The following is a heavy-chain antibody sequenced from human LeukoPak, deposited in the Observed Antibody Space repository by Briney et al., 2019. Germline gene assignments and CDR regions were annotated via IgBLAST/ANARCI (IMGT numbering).Heavy chain of an antibody. D-gene: IGHD3-10*01. J-gene: IGHJ4*02. CDR3: ARAGVLWFGESKFDY. Sequence: GGSLRLSCAASGFTFNNYWMSWVRQAPGKGLEWVANIKEDGSEKYYVDSVKGRFTISRDNAKNSLYLQMNSLRAEDTAVYYCARAGVLWFGESKFDYWGQGTQVTVSS. CDR1: GFTFNNYW. V-gene: IGHV3-7*03. CDR2: IKEDGSEK.